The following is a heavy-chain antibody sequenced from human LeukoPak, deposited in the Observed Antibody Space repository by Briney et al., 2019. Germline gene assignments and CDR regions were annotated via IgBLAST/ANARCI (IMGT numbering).Heavy chain of an antibody. V-gene: IGHV5-51*01. CDR3: ARGIAAAGTVNWFDP. J-gene: IGHJ5*02. CDR1: GYSFTSYW. D-gene: IGHD6-13*01. CDR2: IYPGDSDT. Sequence: GESLKISCKGSGYSFTSYWIGLVRQMPGKGLERMGIIYPGDSDTRYSPSFQGQVTISADKSISTAYLQWSSLKASDTAMDYCARGIAAAGTVNWFDPWGQGTLVTVSS.